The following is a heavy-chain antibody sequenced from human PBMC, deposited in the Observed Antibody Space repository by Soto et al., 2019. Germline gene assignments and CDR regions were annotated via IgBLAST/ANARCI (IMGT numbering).Heavy chain of an antibody. CDR2: ISDDGSKT. CDR1: GVTFRGYA. V-gene: IGHV3-30*04. D-gene: IGHD2-8*01. CDR3: VSWVSAHFDY. Sequence: GGSLRLSCAGSGVTFRGYAVHWVRQTPGKGLEWVTVISDDGSKTYYADSVKGRFSVSRDDSTNMVYLQMNSLRGEDTAVYYCVSWVSAHFDYWGQGTVVTVSS. J-gene: IGHJ4*02.